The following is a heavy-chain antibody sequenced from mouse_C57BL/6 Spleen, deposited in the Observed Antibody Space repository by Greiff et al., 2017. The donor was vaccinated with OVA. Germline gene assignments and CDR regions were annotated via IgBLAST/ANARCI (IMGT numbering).Heavy chain of an antibody. Sequence: VQLQQPGAELVKPGASVKMSCKASGYTFTSYWITWVKQRPGQGLEWIGDIYPGSGSTNYNEKFKGKATLTVDTSSSTAYMQLSSLTSEDSAVYYCARCGGDYDVFGYWGQGTLVTVSA. CDR3: ARCGGDYDVFGY. D-gene: IGHD2-13*01. J-gene: IGHJ3*01. CDR1: GYTFTSYW. CDR2: IYPGSGST. V-gene: IGHV1-55*01.